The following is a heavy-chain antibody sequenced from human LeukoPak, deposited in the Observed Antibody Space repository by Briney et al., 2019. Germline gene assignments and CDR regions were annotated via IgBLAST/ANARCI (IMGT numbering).Heavy chain of an antibody. J-gene: IGHJ6*03. CDR1: GYTFTGYY. V-gene: IGHV1-2*02. CDR2: INPNSGGT. CDR3: ARAEIQLWLDYYYYMDV. Sequence: GASVKVSCKASGYTFTGYYMRWVRQAPGQGLEWMGWINPNSGGTNYAQKFQGRVTMTRDTSISTAYMELSRLRSDDTAVYYCARAEIQLWLDYYYYMDVWGKGTTVTVSS. D-gene: IGHD5-18*01.